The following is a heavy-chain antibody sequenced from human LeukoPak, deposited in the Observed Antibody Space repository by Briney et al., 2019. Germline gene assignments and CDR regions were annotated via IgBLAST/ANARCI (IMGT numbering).Heavy chain of an antibody. CDR2: IQYDGGNE. J-gene: IGHJ4*02. Sequence: GGSLRLSCVGFGYTFDDHGMVWVRQAPGKGLEWVAFIQYDGGNEFYADSVKGRFSISRDNAKNSLYLQMNSLRVEDTAVYYCAVLRGNNYWGQGILVTVSS. CDR1: GYTFDDHG. D-gene: IGHD3-10*01. V-gene: IGHV3-30*02. CDR3: AVLRGNNY.